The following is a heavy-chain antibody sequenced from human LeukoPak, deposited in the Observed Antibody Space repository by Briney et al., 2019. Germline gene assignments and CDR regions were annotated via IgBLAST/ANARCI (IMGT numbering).Heavy chain of an antibody. CDR2: IYLAASNT. J-gene: IGHJ4*02. CDR3: ASHRDKRYFDWLSLDF. Sequence: GGSLKISFQGSASIFTNSWIGWVRPMPGKGVEWMGIIYLAASNTISSPSFLRQVTTSANNSINTSYLQWSSLYASDTAIYCSASHRDKRYFDWLSLDFWGQGTLVTVSS. V-gene: IGHV5-51*01. D-gene: IGHD3-9*01. CDR1: ASIFTNSW.